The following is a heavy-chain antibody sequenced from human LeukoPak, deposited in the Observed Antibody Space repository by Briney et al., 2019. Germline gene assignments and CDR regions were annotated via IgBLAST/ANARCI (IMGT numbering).Heavy chain of an antibody. CDR3: AKEGRGPDGDTDGFES. CDR1: GFTLNNYD. V-gene: IGHV3-23*01. Sequence: GGSLRLSCAASGFTLNNYDMNWVRQAPGKGLEWHSAINSASDTFYANSVKGRFTISRDNSKNTLYLQMNSLRGDDTAVYYCAKEGRGPDGDTDGFESWGQGTMVTVSS. D-gene: IGHD4-17*01. CDR2: INSASDT. J-gene: IGHJ3*02.